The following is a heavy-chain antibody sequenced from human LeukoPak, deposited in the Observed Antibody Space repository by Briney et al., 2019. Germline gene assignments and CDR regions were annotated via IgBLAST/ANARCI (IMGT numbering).Heavy chain of an antibody. V-gene: IGHV4-39*01. J-gene: IGHJ4*02. CDR2: VYYNGNT. Sequence: SETLTLTCIVSGDSVRASSYHWGWIRQSHGRGLEWIGDVYYNGNTYYNPSLERRVTIFLDKSKNQFSLQLSAVTAADTAVYYCARRWSGNHPYHFWGQGALVSVSS. CDR3: ARRWSGNHPYHF. CDR1: GDSVRASSYH. D-gene: IGHD3-3*01.